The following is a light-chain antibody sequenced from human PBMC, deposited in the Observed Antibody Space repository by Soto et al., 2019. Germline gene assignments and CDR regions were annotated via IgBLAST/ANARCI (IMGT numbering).Light chain of an antibody. Sequence: DIQMTQSPSSLSASVGDRVTITCQASQDISKYLNWYQQKPGKAPKLLIYDASNLEIGVPTRFTGSGSGTHFTFSISSLQPEDIATYYCQQFDDLPWTFGQGTKVEIK. CDR2: DAS. CDR1: QDISKY. V-gene: IGKV1-33*01. J-gene: IGKJ1*01. CDR3: QQFDDLPWT.